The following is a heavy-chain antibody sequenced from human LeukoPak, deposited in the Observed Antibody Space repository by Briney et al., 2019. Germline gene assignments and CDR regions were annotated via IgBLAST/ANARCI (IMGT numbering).Heavy chain of an antibody. CDR2: IYYSGST. CDR3: ARHDARLELDY. Sequence: SETLSLTCTVSGGSISSSTYSWGWIRQPPGKGLEWIGSIYYSGSTYYNPSLKSRVTISVDTSKNQFSLKLSSVTAADTAVYYCARHDARLELDYWGQGTLVTVSS. J-gene: IGHJ4*02. CDR1: GGSISSSTYS. V-gene: IGHV4-39*01. D-gene: IGHD1-7*01.